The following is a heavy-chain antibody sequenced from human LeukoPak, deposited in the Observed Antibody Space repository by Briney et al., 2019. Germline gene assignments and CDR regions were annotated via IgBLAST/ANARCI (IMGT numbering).Heavy chain of an antibody. J-gene: IGHJ3*02. V-gene: IGHV4-34*01. D-gene: IGHD3-10*01. CDR2: INHSGST. Sequence: SSETLSLTCAVDGGSFSGYYWSWIRQPPGKGLEWIGEINHSGSTNYNPSLKSRVTISVDTSKNQFSLKLSSVTAADTAVYYCARGALLLWFGELSAHDAFDIWGQGTMVTVSS. CDR3: ARGALLLWFGELSAHDAFDI. CDR1: GGSFSGYY.